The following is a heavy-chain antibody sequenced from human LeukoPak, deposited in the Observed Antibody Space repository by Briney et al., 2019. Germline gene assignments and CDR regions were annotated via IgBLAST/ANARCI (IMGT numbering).Heavy chain of an antibody. Sequence: SETLSLTCTVSGGSISSGSYSWSWIRQPAGKGLEWIGRIYTSGSTNYNPSLKSRVTISVDTSKNRFSLKLSSVTAADTAVYYCARGKNDYDDYVFDYWGKGTLVTVSS. D-gene: IGHD4-17*01. J-gene: IGHJ4*02. V-gene: IGHV4-61*02. CDR2: IYTSGST. CDR1: GGSISSGSYS. CDR3: ARGKNDYDDYVFDY.